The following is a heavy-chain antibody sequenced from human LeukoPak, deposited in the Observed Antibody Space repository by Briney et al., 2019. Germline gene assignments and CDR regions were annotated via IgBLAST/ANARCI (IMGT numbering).Heavy chain of an antibody. J-gene: IGHJ5*02. CDR1: GHTFSSYD. V-gene: IGHV1-8*01. D-gene: IGHD6-19*01. CDR3: ARGILSSGWELNWFGP. CDR2: MNPNSGNT. Sequence: SVKVSCKASGHTFSSYDINWVRQATGQGLEWMGWMNPNSGNTGYAQRFQGRVTMTRNNSINTAYMELSSLRSEDTAVYYCARGILSSGWELNWFGPWGQGTLVTVSS.